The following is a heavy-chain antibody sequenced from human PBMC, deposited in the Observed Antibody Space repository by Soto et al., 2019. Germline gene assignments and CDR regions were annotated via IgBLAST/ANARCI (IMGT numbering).Heavy chain of an antibody. CDR3: ARGSYYYDSSGYYHY. V-gene: IGHV4-30-4*01. J-gene: IGHJ4*02. Sequence: ILSLRGTDSGGSIRSVDCGWSRLPPGKGLEWIGYIYYSGSTYYNPSLKSRVTISVDTSKNQFSLKLSSVTAADTAVYYCARGSYYYDSSGYYHYWGQGTLVTAS. CDR2: IYYSGST. CDR1: GGSIRSVDCG. D-gene: IGHD3-22*01.